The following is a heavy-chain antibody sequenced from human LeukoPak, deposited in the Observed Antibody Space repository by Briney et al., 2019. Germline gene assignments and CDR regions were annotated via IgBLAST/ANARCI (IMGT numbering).Heavy chain of an antibody. J-gene: IGHJ6*02. D-gene: IGHD5-18*01. V-gene: IGHV1-18*01. Sequence: ASVKVSCKASGYTFTSYGISRVRQAPGQGLEWMGWISAYNGNTNYAQKLQGRVTMTTDTSTSTAYMELRSLRSDDTAVYYCARDRRTAMVTDYYYGMDVWGQGTTVTVSS. CDR3: ARDRRTAMVTDYYYGMDV. CDR1: GYTFTSYG. CDR2: ISAYNGNT.